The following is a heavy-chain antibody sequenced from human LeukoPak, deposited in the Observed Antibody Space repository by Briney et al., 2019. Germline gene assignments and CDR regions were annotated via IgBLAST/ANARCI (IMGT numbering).Heavy chain of an antibody. CDR1: GYTFTGYY. J-gene: IGHJ6*02. CDR2: INPNSGGT. CDR3: ASPAGILYDSSGYYFEHYYYGMDV. V-gene: IGHV1-2*02. D-gene: IGHD3-22*01. Sequence: ASVKVSCKASGYTFTGYYMHWVRQAPGQGLEWMGWINPNSGGTNYAQKFQGRVTMTRDTSISTAYTELSRLRSDDTAVYYCASPAGILYDSSGYYFEHYYYGMDVWGQGTTVTVSS.